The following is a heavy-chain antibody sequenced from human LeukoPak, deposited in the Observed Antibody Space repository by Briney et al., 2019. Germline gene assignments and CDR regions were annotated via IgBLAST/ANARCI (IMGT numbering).Heavy chain of an antibody. J-gene: IGHJ4*02. CDR1: GGTFSSYA. V-gene: IGHV1-69*04. CDR2: IIPILGIA. Sequence: SVKVSCKASGGTFSSYAISWVRQAPGQGLEWMGRIIPILGIANYAQKFQGRVTITADESTSTAYMELSSLRSEDTAVYYCARVESAAGGQYYWGQGTLVTVSS. CDR3: ARVESAAGGQYY. D-gene: IGHD6-13*01.